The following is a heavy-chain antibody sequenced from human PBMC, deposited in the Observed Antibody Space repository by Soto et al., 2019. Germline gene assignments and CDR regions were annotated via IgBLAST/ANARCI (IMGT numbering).Heavy chain of an antibody. CDR3: PGENGIRDDSSVFEP. V-gene: IGHV1-46*01. J-gene: IGHJ5*02. CDR2: INPSGGST. Sequence: QAPEKGLEWMGIINPSGGSTSYAQKFQGRVTMTRDTSTSTVYMELSSLRSEDTAVSYCPGENGIRDDSSVFEPWRQGTLDTVSS. D-gene: IGHD5-18*01.